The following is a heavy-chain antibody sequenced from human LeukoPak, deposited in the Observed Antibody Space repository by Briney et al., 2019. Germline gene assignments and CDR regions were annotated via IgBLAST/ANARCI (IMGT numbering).Heavy chain of an antibody. J-gene: IGHJ6*03. V-gene: IGHV3-21*04. CDR1: GCTFSSYS. Sequence: GGSLTLSRAASGCTFSSYSMNWVRQAPGKGLEGVSSISSSSSYIYYEDSVKGRFTISRDNAQNSLYLQMNSLRAEDTAVYYCAKHAAAKMGYYYYYMDVWGKGTTVPISS. D-gene: IGHD2-2*01. CDR2: ISSSSSYI. CDR3: AKHAAAKMGYYYYYMDV.